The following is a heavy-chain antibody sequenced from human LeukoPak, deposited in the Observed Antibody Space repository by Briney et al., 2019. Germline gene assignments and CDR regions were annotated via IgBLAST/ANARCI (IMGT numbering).Heavy chain of an antibody. CDR2: ISGSGGNT. D-gene: IGHD6-13*01. CDR1: GFTFSSYA. J-gene: IGHJ4*02. V-gene: IGHV3-23*01. CDR3: AKARGSSWYFDY. Sequence: GGSLKLSCAASGFTFSSYAMSWVRQAPGKGLDWVSAISGSGGNTYYADYVKGRFTISRDNSKNTLYLQMNSLRAEDTAVYYCAKARGSSWYFDYWGQGTLVTVSS.